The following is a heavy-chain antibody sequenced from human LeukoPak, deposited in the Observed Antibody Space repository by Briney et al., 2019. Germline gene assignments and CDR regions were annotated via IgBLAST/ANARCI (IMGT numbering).Heavy chain of an antibody. Sequence: SVKVSCKASGGTFSSYAISWVRQAPGQGLEWMGGIIPIFGTANYAQKFQGRVTITADESTSTAYMELSSLRSEDTAVYYCAREGEYCSGGSCPFGYYGMDVWGRGTTVTVSS. D-gene: IGHD2-15*01. CDR1: GGTFSSYA. J-gene: IGHJ6*02. V-gene: IGHV1-69*13. CDR3: AREGEYCSGGSCPFGYYGMDV. CDR2: IIPIFGTA.